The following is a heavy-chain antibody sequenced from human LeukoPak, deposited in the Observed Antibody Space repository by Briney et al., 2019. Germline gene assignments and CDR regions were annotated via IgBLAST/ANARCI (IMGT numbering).Heavy chain of an antibody. V-gene: IGHV3-21*01. CDR2: ISSSSSYI. CDR1: GFTFSCYS. D-gene: IGHD4-17*01. Sequence: PGGSLRLSCAASGFTFSCYSMNWVRQAPEKGLVWVSSISSSSSYIYYADSVKGRFTITRDNTKNSLYLQMNSLRAEDTAVYYCARGPTDFDYWGQGTLVTVSS. J-gene: IGHJ4*02. CDR3: ARGPTDFDY.